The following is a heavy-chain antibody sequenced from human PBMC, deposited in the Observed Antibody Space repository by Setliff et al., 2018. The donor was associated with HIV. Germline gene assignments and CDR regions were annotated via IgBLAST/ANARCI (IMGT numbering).Heavy chain of an antibody. CDR1: GFAFSSYY. V-gene: IGHV1-46*01. Sequence: ASVKVSCKASGFAFSSYYMHWVRQAPGQGLEWMGPINPSGDATIYAQKFQGRVTMTRDTSTSTVYMELSSLRSEDTAVYYCARDNSGGGDRTSWWFDPWGQGTLVTVSS. J-gene: IGHJ5*02. CDR2: INPSGDAT. CDR3: ARDNSGGGDRTSWWFDP. D-gene: IGHD2-21*02.